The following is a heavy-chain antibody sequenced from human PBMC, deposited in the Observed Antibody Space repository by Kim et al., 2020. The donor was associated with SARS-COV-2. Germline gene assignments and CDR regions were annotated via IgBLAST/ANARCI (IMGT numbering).Heavy chain of an antibody. CDR1: GGTFSSYA. J-gene: IGHJ6*03. CDR2: IIPILGIA. V-gene: IGHV1-69*04. Sequence: SVKVSCKASGGTFSSYAISWVRQAPGQGLEWMGRIIPILGIANYAQKFQGRVTITADKSTSTAYMELSSLRSEDTAVYYCARDGFGNYYYYYYMDVWGKGTTVTVSS. CDR3: ARDGFGNYYYYYYMDV. D-gene: IGHD3-10*01.